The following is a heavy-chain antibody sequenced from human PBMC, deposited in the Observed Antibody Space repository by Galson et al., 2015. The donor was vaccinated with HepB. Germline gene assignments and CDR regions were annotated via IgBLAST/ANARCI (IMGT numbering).Heavy chain of an antibody. CDR2: ISSNGGST. V-gene: IGHV3-64D*06. CDR3: VKVKYSSGLPDTFDI. D-gene: IGHD6-19*01. Sequence: SLRLSCPASGFTFSIHAMRWVRQAQGKGLEYVSAISSNGGSTYYADSVKGRFTISRDNSKNTLYLQMSSLRAEDTAVYYCVKVKYSSGLPDTFDIWGQGTMVTVSS. J-gene: IGHJ3*02. CDR1: GFTFSIHA.